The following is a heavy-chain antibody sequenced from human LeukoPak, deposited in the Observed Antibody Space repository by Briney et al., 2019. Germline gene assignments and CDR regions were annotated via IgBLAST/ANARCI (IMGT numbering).Heavy chain of an antibody. V-gene: IGHV3-7*01. J-gene: IGHJ4*02. CDR3: ARDRIAAAGAIVY. CDR1: GFTFSSYW. CDR2: IKQDGSEK. Sequence: PGGSLRLSCAASGFTFSSYWMSWVRQAPGKGLEWVANIKQDGSEKHYVDSVKGRFTISRDNAKNSLYLQMNSLRAEDTAVYYCARDRIAAAGAIVYWGQGALVTVSS. D-gene: IGHD6-13*01.